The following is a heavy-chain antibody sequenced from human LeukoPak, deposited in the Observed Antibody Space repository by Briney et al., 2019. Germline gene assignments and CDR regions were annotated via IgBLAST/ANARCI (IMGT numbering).Heavy chain of an antibody. Sequence: ASVKVSCTASGGTFSSYAIRWVRLAPGQAREWMGVIIPILCIANYAQQFQGRVTIPANKSRSPAYTDLSSLRSPDPALHYCARGRTSGYDHEGEGYCGPGSLVTVSS. J-gene: IGHJ4*02. CDR1: GGTFSSYA. CDR2: IIPILCIA. CDR3: ARGRTSGYDHEGEGY. D-gene: IGHD5-12*01. V-gene: IGHV1-69*10.